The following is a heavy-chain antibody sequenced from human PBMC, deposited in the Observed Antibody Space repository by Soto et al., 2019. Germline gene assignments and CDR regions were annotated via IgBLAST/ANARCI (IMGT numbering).Heavy chain of an antibody. V-gene: IGHV3-21*01. CDR2: ISSSSSYI. CDR1: GFTFSSYS. Sequence: PGGSLRLSCAASGFTFSSYSMNWVRQAPGKGLEWVSSISSSSSYIYYADSVKGRFTISRDNAKNSLYLQMNSLRAEDTTVYYCARESVSNSSGYYYDGYWGQGTLVTVSS. CDR3: ARESVSNSSGYYYDGY. D-gene: IGHD3-22*01. J-gene: IGHJ4*02.